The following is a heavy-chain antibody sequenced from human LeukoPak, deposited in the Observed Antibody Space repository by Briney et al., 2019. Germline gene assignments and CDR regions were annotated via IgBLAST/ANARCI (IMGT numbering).Heavy chain of an antibody. CDR3: ARDYAGSPDY. D-gene: IGHD3-10*01. J-gene: IGHJ4*02. CDR1: GFTSSTYW. Sequence: GGPLSLSFPASGFTSSTYWITWFGQGQGKGLVWVALINGDGSTTTHADSVKGRFTISRDNAKNTAYLQMNSLRDEDTAVYFCARDYAGSPDYWGQGTLVTVSA. V-gene: IGHV3-74*03. CDR2: INGDGSTT.